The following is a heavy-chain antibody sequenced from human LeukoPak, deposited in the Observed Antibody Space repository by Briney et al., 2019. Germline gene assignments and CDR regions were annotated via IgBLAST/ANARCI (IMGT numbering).Heavy chain of an antibody. CDR1: GYTFTAYY. J-gene: IGHJ4*02. CDR3: ARGFTGNGY. Sequence: ASVKVSCKASGYTFTAYYIHWVRQAPGQGLEWMGWLNPNSGGTSYAQKFQGRVTMTSDTAITPAYLELSRLTSDDTAVYYCARGFTGNGYWGQGTLVTVSS. CDR2: LNPNSGGT. D-gene: IGHD4-23*01. V-gene: IGHV1-2*02.